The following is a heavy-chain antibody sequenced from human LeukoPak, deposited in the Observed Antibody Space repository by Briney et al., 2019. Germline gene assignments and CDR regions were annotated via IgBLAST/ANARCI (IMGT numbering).Heavy chain of an antibody. J-gene: IGHJ4*02. CDR3: AKGAVYYYDSSGYYFDY. CDR1: GFTFSSYG. Sequence: GSLRLSCAASGFTFSSYGMHWVRQAPGKGLEWVAFIRYDGSNKYYADSVKGRFTISRDNSKNTLYLQMNSLRAEDTAVYYCAKGAVYYYDSSGYYFDYWGQGTLVTVSS. CDR2: IRYDGSNK. V-gene: IGHV3-30*02. D-gene: IGHD3-22*01.